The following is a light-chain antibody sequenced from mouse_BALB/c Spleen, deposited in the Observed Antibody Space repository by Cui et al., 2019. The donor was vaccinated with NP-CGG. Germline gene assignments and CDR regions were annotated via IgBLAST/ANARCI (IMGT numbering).Light chain of an antibody. CDR1: TGAVTTSNY. J-gene: IGLJ1*01. V-gene: IGLV1*01. Sequence: QAVVTQESALTTSPGETVPLTCRSSTGAVTTSNYANWVQEKPDHLFTGLIGGTNNRAPGVPARFSGSLIRDKAALTITGAQTEDEAIYFCALWYSNHWVFGGGTKLTVL. CDR2: GTN. CDR3: ALWYSNHWV.